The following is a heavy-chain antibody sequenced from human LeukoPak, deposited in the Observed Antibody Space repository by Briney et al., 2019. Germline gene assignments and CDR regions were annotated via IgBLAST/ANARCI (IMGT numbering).Heavy chain of an antibody. Sequence: GGSQRLSCAASGFTFSDCYMSWIRQAPGKGLEWVSYISSSGSTIYYADSVKGRFTISRDNAKNSLYLQMNSLRAEDTAVYYCARGSVAGTFDYWGQGTLVTVSS. CDR1: GFTFSDCY. CDR3: ARGSVAGTFDY. J-gene: IGHJ4*02. D-gene: IGHD6-19*01. V-gene: IGHV3-11*04. CDR2: ISSSGSTI.